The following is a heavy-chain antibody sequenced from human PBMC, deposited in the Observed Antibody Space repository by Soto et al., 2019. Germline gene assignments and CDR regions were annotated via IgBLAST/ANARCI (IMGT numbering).Heavy chain of an antibody. Sequence: GGSLRLSCAASGFTFSSYVMSWVRQAPGKGLEWVSAISGSGGSTYYADSVKGRFTISRDNSKNTLYLQMNSLRAEDTAVYYCAKAQMYDYDFWSGYNWFDPWGQGTLVTVSS. V-gene: IGHV3-23*01. CDR1: GFTFSSYV. D-gene: IGHD3-3*01. CDR2: ISGSGGST. CDR3: AKAQMYDYDFWSGYNWFDP. J-gene: IGHJ5*02.